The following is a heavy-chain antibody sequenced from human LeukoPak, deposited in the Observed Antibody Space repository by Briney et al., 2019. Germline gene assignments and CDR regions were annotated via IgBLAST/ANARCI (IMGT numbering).Heavy chain of an antibody. V-gene: IGHV4-31*03. CDR2: IYYSGST. CDR1: GGSISSGGYY. D-gene: IGHD6-6*01. J-gene: IGHJ6*03. Sequence: SETLSLTCTVSGGSISSGGYYWSWIRQHPGKGLEWIGYIYYSGSTYYNPSLKSRVTMSVDTSKNQFSLKLSSVTAADTAVYYCARVPIIAARNYYYYMDVWGKGTTVTVSS. CDR3: ARVPIIAARNYYYYMDV.